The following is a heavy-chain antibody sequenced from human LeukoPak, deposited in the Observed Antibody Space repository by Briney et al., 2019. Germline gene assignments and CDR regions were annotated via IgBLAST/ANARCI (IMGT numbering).Heavy chain of an antibody. CDR3: AKALWYSSSWSPFDY. Sequence: GGSLRLSCAASGFTFSSYAMSWVRQAPGKGLEWVSAISGSGGSTYYADSVKGRFTISRDNSKNTLYLQMNSLRAEDTAVYYCAKALWYSSSWSPFDYWGQGTLVTVSS. J-gene: IGHJ4*02. V-gene: IGHV3-23*01. D-gene: IGHD6-13*01. CDR1: GFTFSSYA. CDR2: ISGSGGST.